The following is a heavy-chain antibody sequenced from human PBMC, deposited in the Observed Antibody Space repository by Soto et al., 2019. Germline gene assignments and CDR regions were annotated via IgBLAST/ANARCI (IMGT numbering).Heavy chain of an antibody. J-gene: IGHJ5*02. CDR1: GYTFSNYG. CDR3: ARVVPGAEAWFGP. D-gene: IGHD2-2*01. CDR2: ISLYSDGT. Sequence: ASVKVSCKTSGYTFSNYGITWVLQAPGQPLEWLGWISLYSDGTNYAQKFQGRVSMTTDTSTTTAYMELGSLRSDDTAVYYCARVVPGAEAWFGPWGQGTLVTVSS. V-gene: IGHV1-18*01.